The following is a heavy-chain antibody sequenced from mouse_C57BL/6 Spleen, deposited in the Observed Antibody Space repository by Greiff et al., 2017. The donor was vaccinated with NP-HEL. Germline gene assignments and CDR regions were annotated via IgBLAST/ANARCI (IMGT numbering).Heavy chain of an antibody. CDR3: ARSHYGSSYENAMDY. CDR2: IYPRDGST. V-gene: IGHV1-85*01. CDR1: GYTFTSYD. Sequence: VQLQQSGPELVKPGASVKLSCKASGYTFTSYDINWVKQRPGQGLEWIGWIYPRDGSTKYNEKFKGKATLTVDTSSSTAYMELHSLTSEDSAVYVCARSHYGSSYENAMDYWGQGTSVTVSS. D-gene: IGHD1-1*01. J-gene: IGHJ4*01.